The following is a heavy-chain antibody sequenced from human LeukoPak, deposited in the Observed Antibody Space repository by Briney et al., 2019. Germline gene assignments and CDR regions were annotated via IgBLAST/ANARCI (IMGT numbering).Heavy chain of an antibody. CDR2: IYHSGST. Sequence: PSETLSLTCAVSGYSISSGYYWGWIRPPPGKGLEWIGSIYHSGSTYNNPSLKSRVTISVDTSKNQFSLKLSSVTAADTAVFYCAKWGTTAFDYWGQGILVTVSS. CDR3: AKWGTTAFDY. V-gene: IGHV4-38-2*01. CDR1: GYSISSGYY. J-gene: IGHJ4*02. D-gene: IGHD4-17*01.